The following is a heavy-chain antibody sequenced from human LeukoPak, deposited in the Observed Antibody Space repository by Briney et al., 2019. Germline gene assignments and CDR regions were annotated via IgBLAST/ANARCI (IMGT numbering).Heavy chain of an antibody. Sequence: SETLSLTCTVSGGSISSYYWSWIRQPAGKGLEWIGRIYTSGSTNYNPSLKSRVTMSVDTSKNQFSLKLSSVTAADTALYYCAKDILSHCGTNCYGAFDIWGQGTMVTVST. V-gene: IGHV4-4*07. CDR1: GGSISSYY. CDR2: IYTSGST. CDR3: AKDILSHCGTNCYGAFDI. D-gene: IGHD2-2*01. J-gene: IGHJ3*02.